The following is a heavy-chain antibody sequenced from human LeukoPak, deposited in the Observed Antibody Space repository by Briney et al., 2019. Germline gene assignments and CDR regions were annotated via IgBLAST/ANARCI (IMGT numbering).Heavy chain of an antibody. CDR1: GFTFSSYS. J-gene: IGHJ3*02. CDR3: ARVLRYFDWLPDAFDI. Sequence: GSLRLSCAASGFTFSSYSMNWVRQAPGKGLEWVSSISSSSSYIYYADSVKGRFTISRDNAKNSLYLQMNSLRAEDTAVYYCARVLRYFDWLPDAFDIWGQGTMVTVSS. CDR2: ISSSSSYI. V-gene: IGHV3-21*01. D-gene: IGHD3-9*01.